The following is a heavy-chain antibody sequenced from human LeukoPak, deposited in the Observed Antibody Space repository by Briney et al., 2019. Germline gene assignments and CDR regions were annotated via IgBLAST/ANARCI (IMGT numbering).Heavy chain of an antibody. Sequence: GGSLRLSCAASGFTFSSYWMSWGRQAPGKGLEWGANIKQDGSEKYYVDSVKGRLTISRDNAKNSLYLQMNSLRAEDTAVYYCATLGDTSRFDYWGQGTLVTVSS. V-gene: IGHV3-7*01. CDR3: ATLGDTSRFDY. D-gene: IGHD1-26*01. CDR1: GFTFSSYW. CDR2: IKQDGSEK. J-gene: IGHJ4*02.